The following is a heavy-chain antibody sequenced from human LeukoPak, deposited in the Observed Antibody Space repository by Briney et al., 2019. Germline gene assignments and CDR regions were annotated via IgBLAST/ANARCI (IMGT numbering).Heavy chain of an antibody. Sequence: KPSETLSLTCTVSGGSISSSSYYWGWIRQPPGKGLEWIGSIYYSGSTYYNPSLKSRVTISVDTSKNQFSLKLSSVTAADTAVYYCARLGYCSSTSCSSGAFDIWGQGTMVTVSS. V-gene: IGHV4-39*07. CDR1: GGSISSSSYY. CDR3: ARLGYCSSTSCSSGAFDI. D-gene: IGHD2-2*01. J-gene: IGHJ3*02. CDR2: IYYSGST.